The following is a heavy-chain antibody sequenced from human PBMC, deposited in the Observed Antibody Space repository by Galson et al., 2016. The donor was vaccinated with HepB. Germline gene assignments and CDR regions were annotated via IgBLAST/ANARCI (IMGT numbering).Heavy chain of an antibody. D-gene: IGHD3-22*01. CDR1: GYRFTSHW. J-gene: IGHJ4*02. CDR3: VRHTYYYDTSGYFPD. Sequence: QSGAEVKKPGESLRISCEGSGYRFTSHWISWGRQTAGKGPEWMGRIDPSDSYANYGPSFQGHVTMSADKSVRKVYLQWSSLKASDTAMYYCVRHTYYYDTSGYFPDWGQGTLVTVSS. CDR2: IDPSDSYA. V-gene: IGHV5-10-1*01.